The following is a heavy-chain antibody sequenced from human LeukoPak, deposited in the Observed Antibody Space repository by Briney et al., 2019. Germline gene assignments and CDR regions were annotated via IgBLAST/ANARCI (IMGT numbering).Heavy chain of an antibody. CDR3: ARGQDYYYYYMDV. J-gene: IGHJ6*03. Sequence: GGSLRLSCEASGITFSTNSMNWVRQAPGKGLEWVSYISSSGSTKYYADSVKGRFTISRDNAKNSVYLQMNSLRAEDTAVYYCARGQDYYYYYMDVWGKGTTVIVSS. CDR1: GITFSTNS. V-gene: IGHV3-48*01. CDR2: ISSSGSTK.